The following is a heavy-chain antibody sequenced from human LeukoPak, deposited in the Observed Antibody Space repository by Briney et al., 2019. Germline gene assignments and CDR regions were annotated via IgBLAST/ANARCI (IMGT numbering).Heavy chain of an antibody. J-gene: IGHJ4*02. V-gene: IGHV1-46*03. CDR3: ARQQTVAGSLDY. CDR1: GYTFTSYY. Sequence: ASVKVSCKASGYTFTSYYMHWVRQAPGQGLEWMGIINPSGGSTNYAQKFQGRVTMTRDTSTSTVYMELSSLRSEDTAVYYCARQQTVAGSLDYWGQGTLVTVSS. D-gene: IGHD6-19*01. CDR2: INPSGGST.